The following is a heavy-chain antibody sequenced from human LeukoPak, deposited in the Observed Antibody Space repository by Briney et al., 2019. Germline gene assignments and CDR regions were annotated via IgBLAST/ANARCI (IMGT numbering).Heavy chain of an antibody. CDR3: ARGAKWAYYFDY. D-gene: IGHD1-26*01. V-gene: IGHV3-74*01. Sequence: GGSLRLSCAASAFTFNTYWMHWVRQVPGRGLEWVSRINGDESSTNYADSVKGQITISRDNAKDTLYLHMNSLTAEDTAVYYCARGAKWAYYFDYWGQGTLVTVSS. CDR1: AFTFNTYW. J-gene: IGHJ4*02. CDR2: INGDESST.